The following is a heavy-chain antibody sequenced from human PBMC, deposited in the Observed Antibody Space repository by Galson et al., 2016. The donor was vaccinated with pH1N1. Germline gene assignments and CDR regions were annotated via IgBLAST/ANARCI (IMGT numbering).Heavy chain of an antibody. Sequence: QSGAEVKKPGDSLKIPCKASGYSFTNYWIGWVRQMPGKGLEWMGIIYPADSDTRYSPSFQGRVTISADSSISTTYLRWSSLKASETAMYYCARQVGHVRAGSYACDIWGQGTMVTVAS. J-gene: IGHJ3*02. V-gene: IGHV5-51*01. CDR2: IYPADSDT. CDR1: GYSFTNYW. D-gene: IGHD1-26*01. CDR3: ARQVGHVRAGSYACDI.